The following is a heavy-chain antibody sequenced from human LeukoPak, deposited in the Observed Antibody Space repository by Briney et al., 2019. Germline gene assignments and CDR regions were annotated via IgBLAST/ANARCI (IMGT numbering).Heavy chain of an antibody. D-gene: IGHD1-7*01. V-gene: IGHV3-33*06. CDR3: AKLITGTTFAY. J-gene: IGHJ4*02. CDR2: IWYDGSNK. CDR1: GFTFSSXX. Sequence: SGFTFSSXXXXXVRQXPGKXXXXVAVIWYDGSNKYYADSVKGRFTISRDNSKNTLYLQMNSLRAEDTAVYYCAKLITGTTFAYWGQGTLVTVSS.